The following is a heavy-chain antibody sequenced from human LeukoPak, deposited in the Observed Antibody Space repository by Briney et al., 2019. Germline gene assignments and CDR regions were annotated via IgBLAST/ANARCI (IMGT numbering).Heavy chain of an antibody. J-gene: IGHJ4*02. D-gene: IGHD6-13*01. CDR2: IHGGDYET. CDR1: GYSFSSYW. Sequence: GESLKIYCKGSGYSFSSYWIGWLRQMPGKGLEWMVFIHGGDYETRYRPSLQGQIAISVDKSISTAYLQWSSLKASDTAMYYCAIGAHGTGYYDYWGQGTLVTVSS. V-gene: IGHV5-51*01. CDR3: AIGAHGTGYYDY.